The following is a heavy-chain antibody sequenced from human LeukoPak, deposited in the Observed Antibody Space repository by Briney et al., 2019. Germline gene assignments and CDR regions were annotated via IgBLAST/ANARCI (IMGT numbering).Heavy chain of an antibody. CDR2: ISSSSSTI. CDR3: ARLRFLEWLFTPREYMDV. J-gene: IGHJ6*03. D-gene: IGHD3-3*01. Sequence: GSLSLSCAASGFTFSSYSMNWVRQAPGKGLEWVSYISSSSSTIYYADSVKGRFTISRDNAKNSLYLQMNSLRAEDTAVYYCARLRFLEWLFTPREYMDVWGKGTTVTVSS. CDR1: GFTFSSYS. V-gene: IGHV3-48*04.